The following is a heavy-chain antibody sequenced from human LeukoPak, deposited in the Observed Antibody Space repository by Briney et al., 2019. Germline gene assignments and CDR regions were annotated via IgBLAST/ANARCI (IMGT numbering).Heavy chain of an antibody. J-gene: IGHJ3*02. Sequence: PGGSLRLSCAASGFTFSSYWMHWVRQAPGKGLVWVSRINSDGSSTSYADSVNVRFTISRDNAKNTLYLQMNSLRAEDTALYYCARLGVGATRDAFDIWGQGTMVTVSS. D-gene: IGHD1-26*01. V-gene: IGHV3-74*01. CDR1: GFTFSSYW. CDR2: INSDGSST. CDR3: ARLGVGATRDAFDI.